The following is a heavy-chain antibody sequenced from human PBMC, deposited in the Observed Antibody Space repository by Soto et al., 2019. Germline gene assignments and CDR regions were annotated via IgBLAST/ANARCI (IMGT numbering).Heavy chain of an antibody. D-gene: IGHD6-13*01. CDR2: IYYSGST. J-gene: IGHJ4*02. V-gene: IGHV4-59*01. CDR3: ARWISSSWYGNYFDY. CDR1: GGSISSYY. Sequence: SETLSLTCTVSGGSISSYYWSWIRQPPGKGLEWIGYIYYSGSTNYNPSLKSRVTISVDTSKNQFSLKLSSVTAADTAVYYCARWISSSWYGNYFDYWGQGTLVTVSS.